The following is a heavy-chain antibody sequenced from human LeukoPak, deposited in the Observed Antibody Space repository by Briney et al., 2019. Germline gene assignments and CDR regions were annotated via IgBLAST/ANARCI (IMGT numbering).Heavy chain of an antibody. Sequence: GGSLRLSCAASGFTFDDYAMHWVRQAPGKGLEWVSGISWNSGSIGYADSVKGRFTISRDNAKNSLYPQMNSLRAEDMALYYCAKDMGIAVAGTVDYWGQGTLVTVSS. CDR1: GFTFDDYA. CDR2: ISWNSGSI. D-gene: IGHD6-19*01. CDR3: AKDMGIAVAGTVDY. V-gene: IGHV3-9*03. J-gene: IGHJ4*02.